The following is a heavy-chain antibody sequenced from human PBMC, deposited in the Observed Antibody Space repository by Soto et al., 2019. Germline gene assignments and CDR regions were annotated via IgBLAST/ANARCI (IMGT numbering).Heavy chain of an antibody. V-gene: IGHV1-69*12. CDR3: ARGPDYEGYFDY. CDR2: IILPFGTP. J-gene: IGHJ4*02. Sequence: QVRLVQSGAEVKKPGSSVKVSCKASGGTFSNYAIAWLRQAPGQGLEWMGGIILPFGTPNYAQKFQGRVTISADESMTTVYMEMSGLTSEDTAVYYCARGPDYEGYFDYWGRGTLVTVSS. D-gene: IGHD4-17*01. CDR1: GGTFSNYA.